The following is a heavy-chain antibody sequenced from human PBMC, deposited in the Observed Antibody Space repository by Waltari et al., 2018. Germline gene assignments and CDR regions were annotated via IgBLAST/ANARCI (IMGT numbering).Heavy chain of an antibody. J-gene: IGHJ3*02. CDR3: ARDGAGGGDSPGAFDI. CDR2: IYYSGST. CDR1: GGSISSYY. D-gene: IGHD2-21*02. V-gene: IGHV4-59*01. Sequence: QVQLQESGPGLVKPSETLSLTCTVSGGSISSYYWSWIRQPPGKGLEWIGYIYYSGSTNYNPSLKSRVTISVDTSKNQFSLKLSSVTAADTAVYYCARDGAGGGDSPGAFDIWGQGTMVTVSS.